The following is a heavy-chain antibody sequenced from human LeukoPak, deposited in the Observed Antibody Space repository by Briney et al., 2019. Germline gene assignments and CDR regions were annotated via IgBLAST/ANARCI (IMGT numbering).Heavy chain of an antibody. CDR3: ARPNNYYDDNGYYNYFDP. D-gene: IGHD3-22*01. J-gene: IGHJ5*02. V-gene: IGHV1-18*01. CDR1: GYTFSSHG. CDR2: ISANSGKT. Sequence: GASVKVSCKTSGYTFSSHGITWARQAPGQGLEWMGWISANSGKTYYAQKFQGRVTMTTDTSTSAAYMELRSLRSDDTAVYYCARPNNYYDDNGYYNYFDPWGQGTLVTVSS.